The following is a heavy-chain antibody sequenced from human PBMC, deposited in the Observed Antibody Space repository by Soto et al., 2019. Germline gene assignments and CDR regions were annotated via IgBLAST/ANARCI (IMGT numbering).Heavy chain of an antibody. V-gene: IGHV1-46*01. CDR3: ASLLTGSNYGQCRHGYYYYGMDV. Sequence: GASVKVSCKASGYTFTSYYMHWVRQAPGQGLEWMGIINPSGGSTSYAQKFQGRVTMTRDTSTSTVYMELSSLRSEDTAVYYCASLLTGSNYGQCRHGYYYYGMDVWGQGTTVTVSS. CDR2: INPSGGST. J-gene: IGHJ6*02. D-gene: IGHD4-4*01. CDR1: GYTFTSYY.